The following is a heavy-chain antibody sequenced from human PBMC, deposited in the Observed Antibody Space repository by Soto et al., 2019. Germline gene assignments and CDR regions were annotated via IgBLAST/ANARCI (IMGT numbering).Heavy chain of an antibody. CDR1: EFTFSSNA. V-gene: IGHV3-23*01. J-gene: IGHJ5*02. D-gene: IGHD6-13*01. CDR3: AKDFTAYLSSWFDL. CDR2: ITGSGSTT. Sequence: EVQLLESGGGLVQPGGSLRLSCAASEFTFSSNAMHWLRHAPGKGLEWVSGITGSGSTTFYADSVKGRFTISRDNSKNTLSLHMRSLRAEDTPIYYCAKDFTAYLSSWFDLWGQGTLVTVSS.